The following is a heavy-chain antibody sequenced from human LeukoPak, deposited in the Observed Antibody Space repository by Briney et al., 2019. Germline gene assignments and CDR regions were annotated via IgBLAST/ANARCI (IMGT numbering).Heavy chain of an antibody. CDR2: IYYSGST. D-gene: IGHD1-1*01. CDR3: ARHPLERIGNYYYSYGMDV. J-gene: IGHJ6*02. CDR1: GGSFSGYY. Sequence: PSETLSLTCAVYGGSFSGYYWSWIRQPPGKGLEWIGYIYYSGSTYYNPSLKSRVTISVDTSKNQFSLKLSSVTAADTAVYYCARHPLERIGNYYYSYGMDVWGPGTTVTVSS. V-gene: IGHV4-59*08.